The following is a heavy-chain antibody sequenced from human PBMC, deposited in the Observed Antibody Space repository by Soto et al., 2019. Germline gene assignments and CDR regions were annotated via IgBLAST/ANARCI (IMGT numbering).Heavy chain of an antibody. CDR2: INHSGST. CDR1: GGSISSGGYY. J-gene: IGHJ4*02. CDR3: ARGQGRFDY. V-gene: IGHV4-34*01. Sequence: SETLSLTCAVSGGSISSGGYYWSWIRQPPGKGLEWIGEINHSGSTNYNPSLKSRVTISVDTSKNQFSLKLSSVTAADMAVYYCARGQGRFDYWGQGILVTVSS.